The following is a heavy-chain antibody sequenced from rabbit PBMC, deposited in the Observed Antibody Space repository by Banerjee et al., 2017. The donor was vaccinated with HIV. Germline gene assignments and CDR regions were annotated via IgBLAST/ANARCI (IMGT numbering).Heavy chain of an antibody. J-gene: IGHJ4*01. D-gene: IGHD6-1*01. CDR2: IYAGSSSST. CDR3: ARGGGGDGVGYDL. Sequence: KGLEWIACIYAGSSSSTYYATWAKGRFTISKTSSTTVTLQMTSLTAADTATYFCARGGGGDGVGYDLWGQGTLVTVS. V-gene: IGHV1S40*01.